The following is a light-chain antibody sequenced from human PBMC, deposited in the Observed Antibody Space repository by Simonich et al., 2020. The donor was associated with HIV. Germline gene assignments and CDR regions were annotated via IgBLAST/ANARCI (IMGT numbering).Light chain of an antibody. CDR2: WAS. Sequence: DIVMTQSPDSLAVSLGERATINCKSSQSVLYSSNNKNYLAWYQQKPGQPPKLLIYWASTRESGVPDRFSGGGSGTDFTLTISSLQAEDVAVYYCQKYNSAPLTFGGGTKVEIK. V-gene: IGKV4-1*01. J-gene: IGKJ4*01. CDR3: QKYNSAPLT. CDR1: QSVLYSSNNKNY.